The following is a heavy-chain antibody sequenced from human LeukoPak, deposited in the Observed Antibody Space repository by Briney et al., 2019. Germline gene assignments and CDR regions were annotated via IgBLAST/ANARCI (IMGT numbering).Heavy chain of an antibody. CDR3: AGRSGSYYKLND. CDR1: GFTFSNYA. J-gene: IGHJ4*02. CDR2: ISYDGSDK. Sequence: GGSLRLSCAASGFTFSNYAMHWVRQAPGKGLEWVAVISYDGSDKYYADSVKGRFTISRDNSKNTLYLQMNSLRAEDTAVYYCAGRSGSYYKLNDWGQGTLVTVSS. V-gene: IGHV3-30*04. D-gene: IGHD3-10*01.